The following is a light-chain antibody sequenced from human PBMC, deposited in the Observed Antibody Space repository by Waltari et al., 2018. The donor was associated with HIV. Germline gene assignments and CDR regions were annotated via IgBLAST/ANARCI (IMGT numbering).Light chain of an antibody. J-gene: IGLJ1*01. Sequence: QSVLTPPPSASGPPGHRVTIPCSGSSSNIRSYTFYWYQHLPAPAPKLLIFRNSQRPSGVPDRFSASKSGTSASLAISGLQSEDEADYYCAAWDDSLNGYVFGTGTRVTVL. V-gene: IGLV1-44*01. CDR3: AAWDDSLNGYV. CDR1: SSNIRSYT. CDR2: RNS.